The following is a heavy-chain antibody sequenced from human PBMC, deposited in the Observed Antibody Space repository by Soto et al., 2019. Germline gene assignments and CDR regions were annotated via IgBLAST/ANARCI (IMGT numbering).Heavy chain of an antibody. J-gene: IGHJ6*02. Sequence: PGGSLRLSCAASGFTFSSYAMHWVRQAPGKGLEWVAVISYDGSNKYYADSVKGRFTISRDNSKNTLYLQMNSLRAEDTAVYYCARDATSIAVAGTLYYYYYGMDVWGQGTTVTVSS. CDR1: GFTFSSYA. V-gene: IGHV3-30-3*01. CDR2: ISYDGSNK. D-gene: IGHD6-19*01. CDR3: ARDATSIAVAGTLYYYYYGMDV.